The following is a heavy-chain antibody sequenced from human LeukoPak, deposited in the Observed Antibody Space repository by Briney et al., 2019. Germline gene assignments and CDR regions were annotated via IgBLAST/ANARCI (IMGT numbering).Heavy chain of an antibody. D-gene: IGHD3-22*01. V-gene: IGHV1-69*13. CDR2: IIPIFGTA. CDR3: ARIYYDSSGYSYFDY. J-gene: IGHJ4*02. CDR1: GGTFSSYA. Sequence: SVKVSCKASGGTFSSYAISWVRQAPGQGLEWMGGIIPIFGTANYAQKFQGRVTITADESTSTACMELSSLKSEDTAVYYCARIYYDSSGYSYFDYWGQGTLVAVSS.